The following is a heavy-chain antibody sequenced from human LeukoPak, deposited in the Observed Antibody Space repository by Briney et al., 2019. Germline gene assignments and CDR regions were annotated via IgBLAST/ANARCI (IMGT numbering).Heavy chain of an antibody. CDR2: IRGSGGST. Sequence: PGGSLRLSCAASGFTFSSYAMNWVRQALGKGLEWVSTIRGSGGSTYYADSVKGRFTISRDNSKNTLSLQMNSLRAEDTAVYYCAKDDDWGRYKHWGQGTLVTVSS. J-gene: IGHJ1*01. D-gene: IGHD3-16*01. CDR3: AKDDDWGRYKH. CDR1: GFTFSSYA. V-gene: IGHV3-23*01.